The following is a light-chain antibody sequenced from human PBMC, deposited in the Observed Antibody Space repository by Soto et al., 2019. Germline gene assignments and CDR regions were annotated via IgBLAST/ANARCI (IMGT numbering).Light chain of an antibody. V-gene: IGKV3-15*01. J-gene: IGKJ1*01. CDR3: QQYNNWTRT. CDR1: QSVSSN. CDR2: GAS. Sequence: EIVITQSPATLYVSPGERATLSCRASQSVSSNLAWYQQKPGQAPRILIYGASTRATGIPARFSGSGSGTDFTLTISSLQSEDFAVYYCQQYNNWTRTFGQGTKVDI.